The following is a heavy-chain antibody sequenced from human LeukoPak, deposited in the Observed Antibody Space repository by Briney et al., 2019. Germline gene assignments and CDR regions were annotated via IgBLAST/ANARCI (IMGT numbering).Heavy chain of an antibody. J-gene: IGHJ4*02. D-gene: IGHD2-8*02. CDR2: IYYGGST. CDR3: ARDLVANRYFDH. CDR1: GGSFSGYY. V-gene: IGHV4-59*01. Sequence: KASETLSLTCAVYGGSFSGYYWSWIRQPPGKGLEWIGHIYYGGSTNYNPSLKSRVTISMDTSKKQFSLKVTSVTAADTAVYYCARDLVANRYFDHWGQGTLVTVSS.